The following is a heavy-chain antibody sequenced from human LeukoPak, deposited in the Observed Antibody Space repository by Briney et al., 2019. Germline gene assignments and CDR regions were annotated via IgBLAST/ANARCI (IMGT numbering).Heavy chain of an antibody. J-gene: IGHJ4*02. CDR1: GYSFTSYW. Sequence: GESLKISCKGSGYSFTSYWIGWVRQMPGKGLEWVGIIFPGDSDTRYSPSFQGQVTISADKSISTAYLQWSSLKASDTAVYYCARGDSSGYYWYYFDYWGQGTLVTVSS. D-gene: IGHD3-22*01. CDR3: ARGDSSGYYWYYFDY. CDR2: IFPGDSDT. V-gene: IGHV5-51*01.